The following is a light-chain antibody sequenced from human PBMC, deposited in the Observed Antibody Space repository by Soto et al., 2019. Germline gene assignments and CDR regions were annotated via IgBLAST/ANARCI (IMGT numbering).Light chain of an antibody. CDR3: AAWDDSLSGWV. V-gene: IGLV1-47*01. CDR2: RNS. Sequence: QSVLTQPPSASGTPGQRVTISCSGSSSNIVTNHVYWYQHLPGTAPKLLIYRNSLRPSGVPDRFSGSKSGTSASLAISGIRSDDEAVYYCAAWDDSLSGWVFGGGTKLTVL. CDR1: SSNIVTNH. J-gene: IGLJ3*02.